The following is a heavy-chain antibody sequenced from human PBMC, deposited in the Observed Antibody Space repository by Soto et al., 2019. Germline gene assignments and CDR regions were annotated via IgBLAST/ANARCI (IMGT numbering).Heavy chain of an antibody. CDR3: ARDSMTGKIDS. CDR1: GGTFNTYA. J-gene: IGHJ4*02. Sequence: QVQLVQSGTQVKRPGSSVKVSCKSSGGTFNTYAIDWVRQAPGQGLEWMGRISPILAIANYAQNFQDRVTITADKSTNTAYTELISLRSEDTAVYYCARDSMTGKIDSWGQGTLVTVSS. D-gene: IGHD3-10*01. CDR2: ISPILAIA. V-gene: IGHV1-69*04.